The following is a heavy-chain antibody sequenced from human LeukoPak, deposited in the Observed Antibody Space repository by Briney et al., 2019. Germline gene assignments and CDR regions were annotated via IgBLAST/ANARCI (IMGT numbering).Heavy chain of an antibody. CDR3: ARNALCSSTSSYGGYYYYYLDV. CDR2: ISGSGGST. Sequence: GGSLRLSCAASGFIFSSYAMRWVRQARGRGLVWVLAISGSGGSTYYADSVEGRFTISRDNSKNTLYLQMNSLRAEDTAVYYCARNALCSSTSSYGGYYYYYLDVWGKGTTVTVSS. J-gene: IGHJ6*03. V-gene: IGHV3-23*01. D-gene: IGHD2-2*01. CDR1: GFIFSSYA.